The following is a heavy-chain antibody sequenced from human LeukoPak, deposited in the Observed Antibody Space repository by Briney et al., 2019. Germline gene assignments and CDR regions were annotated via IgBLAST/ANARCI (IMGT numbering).Heavy chain of an antibody. J-gene: IGHJ4*02. Sequence: SETLTLTCAVYGGPFSGYYWSWIRQPPGKGLEWIGEINHSGSTNYNPSLKSRLIISVDTSKNQFSLKLSSVTAADTAVYYCARDPGDTAMVDDYWGQGTLVTVSS. CDR3: ARDPGDTAMVDDY. V-gene: IGHV4-34*01. CDR1: GGPFSGYY. D-gene: IGHD5-18*01. CDR2: INHSGST.